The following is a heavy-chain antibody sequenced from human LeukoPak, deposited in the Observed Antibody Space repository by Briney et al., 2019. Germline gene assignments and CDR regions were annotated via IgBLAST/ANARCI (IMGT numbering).Heavy chain of an antibody. CDR2: IWYEGSRK. V-gene: IGHV3-33*01. D-gene: IGHD2-2*01. Sequence: GGSLRLSRVASGFIFSYYGLHGVRQAPGEGLEGGAVIWYEGSRKYYAVSVNGRFTNSRDNSKTTLSLQMNSLSVEDTAVYYCARADCSSSSCPSKFDYWGQGTLVTVSS. CDR3: ARADCSSSSCPSKFDY. J-gene: IGHJ4*02. CDR1: GFIFSYYG.